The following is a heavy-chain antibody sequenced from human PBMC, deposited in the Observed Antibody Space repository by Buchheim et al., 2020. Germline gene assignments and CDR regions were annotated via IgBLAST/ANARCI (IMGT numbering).Heavy chain of an antibody. CDR3: ARDKTGYIIFDY. D-gene: IGHD3-9*01. Sequence: QLQLQESGPGLVKPSETLSLTCTVSGVSISSSYYYCGWIRQYPGKGLEWIGTIYYTGSTYYNPSLKSRVTTSVDTSKNQFSLNLSSVSAADTAVYYCARDKTGYIIFDYWGQGTL. CDR1: GVSISSSYYY. J-gene: IGHJ4*02. CDR2: IYYTGST. V-gene: IGHV4-39*07.